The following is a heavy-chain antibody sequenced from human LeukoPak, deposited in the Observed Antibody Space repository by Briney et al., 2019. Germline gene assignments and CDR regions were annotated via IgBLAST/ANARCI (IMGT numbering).Heavy chain of an antibody. CDR2: MNPNSGNT. Sequence: ASVKVSCKASLYTFTSYDINWVRQATGQGLEWMGWMNPNSGNTGYAQKFQGRVTITRNTFISTAYMGLSSLRSEDTAVYYCARARISYVWGSYLFDTWGQGTLVTVSS. J-gene: IGHJ5*02. CDR1: LYTFTSYD. V-gene: IGHV1-8*03. D-gene: IGHD3-16*01. CDR3: ARARISYVWGSYLFDT.